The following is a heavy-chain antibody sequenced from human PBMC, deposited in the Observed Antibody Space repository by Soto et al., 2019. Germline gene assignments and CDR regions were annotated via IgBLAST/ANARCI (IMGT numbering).Heavy chain of an antibody. Sequence: WASVKVSCKASGYTFTSYAMHWVRQAPGQRLEWMGWINAGNGNTKYSQKFQGRVTITRDTSASTAYMELSSLRSEDTAVYYCARDECSSTSCYYYYYYMDVWGKGTTVTVSS. J-gene: IGHJ6*03. CDR1: GYTFTSYA. D-gene: IGHD2-2*01. CDR3: ARDECSSTSCYYYYYYMDV. CDR2: INAGNGNT. V-gene: IGHV1-3*01.